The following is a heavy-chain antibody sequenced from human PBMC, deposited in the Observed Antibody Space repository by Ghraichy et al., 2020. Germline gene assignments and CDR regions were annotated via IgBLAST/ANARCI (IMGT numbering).Heavy chain of an antibody. CDR2: ISGSGGST. D-gene: IGHD3-22*01. J-gene: IGHJ4*02. Sequence: LSLTCAASGFTFSSYAMSWVRQAPGKGLEWVSAISGSGGSTYYADSVKGRFTISRDNSKNTLYLQMNSLRAEDTAVYYCAKVGDDSSGYWGFDYWGQGTLVTVSS. V-gene: IGHV3-23*01. CDR1: GFTFSSYA. CDR3: AKVGDDSSGYWGFDY.